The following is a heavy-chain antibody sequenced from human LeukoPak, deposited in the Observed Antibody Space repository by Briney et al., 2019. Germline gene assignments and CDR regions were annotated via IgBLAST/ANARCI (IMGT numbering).Heavy chain of an antibody. CDR1: GFTFSNYW. CDR2: IKQDGSEK. D-gene: IGHD5-24*01. CDR3: ARASNPWLQLT. V-gene: IGHV3-7*05. Sequence: GGSLILSCAASGFTFSNYWMIWVRQAPGKGLEWVGNIKQDGSEKRYADSVRGRFTISRDNAQTSLYLQMNSLRAEDTAVYYCARASNPWLQLTWGQGTLVTVSS. J-gene: IGHJ5*02.